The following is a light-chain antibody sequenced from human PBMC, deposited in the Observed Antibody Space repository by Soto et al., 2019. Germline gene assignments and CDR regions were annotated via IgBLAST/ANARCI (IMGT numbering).Light chain of an antibody. J-gene: IGKJ1*01. CDR2: AAS. CDR3: QQYKIWPPWT. Sequence: EKVMTLSPANVSVAPGERACLFFRVSQNICTSLAWFQAKPGQARRLLIYAASIRDTYFPARFSGSESGQELTHTIRGLQSADFAVYVRQQYKIWPPWTSGHGTKV. V-gene: IGKV3-15*01. CDR1: QNICTS.